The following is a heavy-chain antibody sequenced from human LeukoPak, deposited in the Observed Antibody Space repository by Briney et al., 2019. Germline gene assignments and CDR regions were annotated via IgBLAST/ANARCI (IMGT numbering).Heavy chain of an antibody. CDR2: INPNSGGT. V-gene: IGHV1-2*02. J-gene: IGHJ2*01. CDR1: GYTFTDYY. Sequence: ASVKVSCKASGYTFTDYYFNWVRQAPGQGLEWMGWINPNSGGTHYAQKFQGRVTMTRDTSISTAYMELSRLRSDDTAVYYCARDPYGTWYFDLWGRGTLVTVSS. D-gene: IGHD3-10*01. CDR3: ARDPYGTWYFDL.